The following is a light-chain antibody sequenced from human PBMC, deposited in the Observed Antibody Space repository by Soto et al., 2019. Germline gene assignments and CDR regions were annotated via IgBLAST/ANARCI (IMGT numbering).Light chain of an antibody. CDR2: SNA. Sequence: QSVLTQPPSASGTHGQRVTISCSGSSSNIGTNFVYWYQQLPGTAPKLLIFSNAQRPSGVPDRFSGSRSGTSASLAISGLRSEDEADYYCAAWDDSLSGWVFGGGTKLTVL. CDR3: AAWDDSLSGWV. CDR1: SSNIGTNF. J-gene: IGLJ3*02. V-gene: IGLV1-47*02.